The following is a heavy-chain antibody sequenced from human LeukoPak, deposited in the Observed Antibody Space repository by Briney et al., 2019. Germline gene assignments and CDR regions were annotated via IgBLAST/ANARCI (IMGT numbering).Heavy chain of an antibody. CDR2: ISSSSSYI. Sequence: PGGSLRLSCAASGFTFSSYEMNWVRQAPGKGLEWVSSISSSSSYIYYADSVKSRFTISRDNAKNSLYLQMNSLRAEDTAVYYCARDGAPIVVVPAAMSSYGMDVWGKGTTVTVSS. D-gene: IGHD2-2*01. CDR3: ARDGAPIVVVPAAMSSYGMDV. V-gene: IGHV3-21*01. CDR1: GFTFSSYE. J-gene: IGHJ6*04.